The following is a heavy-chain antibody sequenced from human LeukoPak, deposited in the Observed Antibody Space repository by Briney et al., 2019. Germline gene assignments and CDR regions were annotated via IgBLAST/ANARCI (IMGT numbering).Heavy chain of an antibody. J-gene: IGHJ4*02. CDR1: GFTFSSYA. CDR3: ARDDRSGVVVAALDY. D-gene: IGHD3-22*01. V-gene: IGHV3-23*01. CDR2: ISGSGGST. Sequence: GGSLRLSCAASGFTFSSYAMSWVRQAPGKGLEWVSAISGSGGSTYYADSVKGRFTISRDNSKNTLHLQMNSPRAEDTALYFCARDDRSGVVVAALDYWGQGTLVTVSS.